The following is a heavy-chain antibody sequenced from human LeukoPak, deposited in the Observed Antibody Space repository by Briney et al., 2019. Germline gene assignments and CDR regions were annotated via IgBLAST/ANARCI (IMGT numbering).Heavy chain of an antibody. Sequence: TGGSLRLSCAASGFTFSSYAMSWVRQAPGKGLEWVSAISGSGGSTYYADSVKGRFTISRDNAKNSLYLQMNSLRAEDTAMYYCARETPRRGETRDGYRWGQGTLVTVSS. D-gene: IGHD5-24*01. J-gene: IGHJ4*02. V-gene: IGHV3-23*01. CDR2: ISGSGGST. CDR1: GFTFSSYA. CDR3: ARETPRRGETRDGYR.